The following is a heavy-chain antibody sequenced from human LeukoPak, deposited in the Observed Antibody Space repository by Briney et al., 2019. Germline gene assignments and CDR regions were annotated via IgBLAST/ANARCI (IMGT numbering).Heavy chain of an antibody. V-gene: IGHV4-30-4*08. CDR3: ARATAAGTDFDY. CDR2: IYYSGST. J-gene: IGHJ4*02. Sequence: SETLSLTCAVYGGSFSGYYWSWIRQPPGKGLEWIGYIYYSGSTYYNPSLKSRVSISVGTSKNQFSLKLSSVTAADTAVYYCARATAAGTDFDYWGQGTLVTVSS. D-gene: IGHD6-13*01. CDR1: GGSFSGYY.